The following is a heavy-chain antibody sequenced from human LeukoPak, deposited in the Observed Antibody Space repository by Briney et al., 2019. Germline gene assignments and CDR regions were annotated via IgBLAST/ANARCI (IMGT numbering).Heavy chain of an antibody. CDR1: GGSFSGYY. CDR3: ARNILTGYDAFDI. CDR2: INHSGST. Sequence: SETLSLTCAVYGGSFSGYYWSWLRQPPGKGLEWIGEINHSGSTNYNPSLKSRVTISVDTSKNQFSLKLSSVTAADTAVYYCARNILTGYDAFDIWGQGTMVTVSS. V-gene: IGHV4-34*01. J-gene: IGHJ3*02. D-gene: IGHD3-9*01.